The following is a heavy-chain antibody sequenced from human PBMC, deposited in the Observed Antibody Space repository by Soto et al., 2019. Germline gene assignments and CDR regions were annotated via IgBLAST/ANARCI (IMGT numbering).Heavy chain of an antibody. CDR2: ISSSSSYI. Sequence: PGESLKISCAASGFTFSSYSMNWVRQAPGKGLEWVSSISSSSSYIYYADSVKGRFTISRDNAKNSLYLQMNSLRAEDTAVYYCARDDYYDSSGYLAPLDYWGQGTLVTVSS. D-gene: IGHD3-22*01. J-gene: IGHJ4*02. CDR3: ARDDYYDSSGYLAPLDY. CDR1: GFTFSSYS. V-gene: IGHV3-21*01.